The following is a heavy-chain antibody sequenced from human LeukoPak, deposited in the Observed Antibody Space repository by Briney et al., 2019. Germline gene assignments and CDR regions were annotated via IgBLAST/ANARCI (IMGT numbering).Heavy chain of an antibody. V-gene: IGHV3-7*04. Sequence: GGSLRLSCAASGFTFSSYWMSWVRQAPGKGLEWVATIKNDGSEKNYEDSVKGRFTISKDNAKNSLYLQMSGLRAEDTAVYFCATADWFSFDFWGQGTLVTVSS. CDR1: GFTFSSYW. CDR3: ATADWFSFDF. CDR2: IKNDGSEK. J-gene: IGHJ4*02. D-gene: IGHD3-9*01.